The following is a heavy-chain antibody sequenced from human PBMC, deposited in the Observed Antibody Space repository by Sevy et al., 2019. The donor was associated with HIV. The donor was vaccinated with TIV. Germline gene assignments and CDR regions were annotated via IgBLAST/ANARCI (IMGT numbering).Heavy chain of an antibody. D-gene: IGHD3-10*01. J-gene: IGHJ4*02. V-gene: IGHV1-2*02. CDR2: INPNSGGT. CDR1: GYTFTGYY. CDR3: ARDLFTMVRGRTENDDY. Sequence: GASVKVSCKASGYTFTGYYMHWVRQAPGQGLEWMGWINPNSGGTNYAQKFQGRVTMTRDTSISTAYMELSRLRSDDTAVYYCARDLFTMVRGRTENDDYWGQGTLVTVSS.